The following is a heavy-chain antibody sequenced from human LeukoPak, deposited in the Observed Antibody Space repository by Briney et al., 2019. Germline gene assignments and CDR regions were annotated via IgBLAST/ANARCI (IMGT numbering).Heavy chain of an antibody. CDR3: ARGPTRYYFDY. V-gene: IGHV4-59*01. CDR1: GGSISNYY. CDR2: VYSSGST. J-gene: IGHJ4*02. Sequence: SETLSLTCTVTGGSISNYYWSWIRQPPGRGLEWIGYVYSSGSTNYNPSLKSRVTISVDTSKNQLSLKLSSVTAADTAVYYCARGPTRYYFDYWGQGTLVTVSS.